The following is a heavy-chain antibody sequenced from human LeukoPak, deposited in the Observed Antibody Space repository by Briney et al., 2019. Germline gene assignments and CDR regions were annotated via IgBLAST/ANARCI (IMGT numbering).Heavy chain of an antibody. Sequence: SETLSLTCTVSGGSISSSSYYWGWIRQPPGKGLEWIGSIYYSGSTYYNPSLKSRVTISVDTSKNQFSLKLSSVTAADTAVYYCASNTYYYGSGSYSLDYWGQGTLVTVSS. V-gene: IGHV4-39*01. CDR1: GGSISSSSYY. D-gene: IGHD3-10*01. CDR2: IYYSGST. J-gene: IGHJ4*02. CDR3: ASNTYYYGSGSYSLDY.